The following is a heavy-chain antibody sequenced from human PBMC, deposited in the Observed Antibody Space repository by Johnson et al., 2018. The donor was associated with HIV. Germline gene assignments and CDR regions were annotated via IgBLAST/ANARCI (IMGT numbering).Heavy chain of an antibody. V-gene: IGHV3-7*01. J-gene: IGHJ3*02. CDR3: ARDGWGSRGWDDAFDI. Sequence: VQLVESGGGLVQPGGSLRLSCAVSGFTFSNHHMTWVRQAPGKGLEWVANINQDGSDRYYVDSVKGRFTISRDNSKNTLYLQMNSLRAEDTAVYYCARDGWGSRGWDDAFDIWGQGTMVTVSS. CDR2: INQDGSDR. D-gene: IGHD6-19*01. CDR1: GFTFSNHH.